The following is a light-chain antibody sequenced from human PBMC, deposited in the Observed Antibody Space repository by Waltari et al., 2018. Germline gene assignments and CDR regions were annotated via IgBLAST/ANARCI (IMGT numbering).Light chain of an antibody. V-gene: IGKV3-20*01. CDR3: QHYVSLPVT. Sequence: EIVLTQSPGTLSLSPGERATLSCRASQSVGRSLAWYQQKPGQAPRLLIDGASSRATGIPDRFSGGGSGTDFSLTISRLEPEDFAAYHCQHYVSLPVTFGQGTKVEIK. J-gene: IGKJ1*01. CDR1: QSVGRS. CDR2: GAS.